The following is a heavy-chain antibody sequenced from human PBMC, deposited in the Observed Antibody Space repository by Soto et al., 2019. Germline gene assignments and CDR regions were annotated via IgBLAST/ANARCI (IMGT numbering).Heavy chain of an antibody. V-gene: IGHV1-69*01. Sequence: VQLVQSGAEVKTPGSSVKVSCKASGGTLSDYAISWVRQAPGQGLEWMGGIMPTVDSANYAQNFQGRLTISADESTSTANLELSSLRSDDTAVYYCAVASGREIMAQESSGMAVWGQGTTVIVSS. CDR2: IMPTVDSA. CDR3: AVASGREIMAQESSGMAV. CDR1: GGTLSDYA. J-gene: IGHJ6*02. D-gene: IGHD3-10*01.